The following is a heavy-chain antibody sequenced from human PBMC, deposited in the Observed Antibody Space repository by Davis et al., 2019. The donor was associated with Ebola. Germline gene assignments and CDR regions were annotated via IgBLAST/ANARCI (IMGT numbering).Heavy chain of an antibody. Sequence: MPGGSLRLSCTVSGGSISSSSYYWGWIRQPPGKGLEWIGSIYYSGSTYYNPSLKSRVTISVDTSKNQFSLKLSSVTAADTAVYYCARQVYWRPYFDYWGQGTLVTVSS. D-gene: IGHD2-8*01. V-gene: IGHV4-39*01. J-gene: IGHJ4*02. CDR1: GGSISSSSYY. CDR2: IYYSGST. CDR3: ARQVYWRPYFDY.